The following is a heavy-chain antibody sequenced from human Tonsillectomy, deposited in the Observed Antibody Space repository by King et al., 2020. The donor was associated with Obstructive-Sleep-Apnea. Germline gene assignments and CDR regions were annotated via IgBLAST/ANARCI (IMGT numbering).Heavy chain of an antibody. Sequence: QLVQSGAEVKKPGSSVKVSCKTSGGTFNNYAVNWVRQAPGQGPEWMGGIIPILDIANYPQKFQGRVTITADKSTSTAYMDLSSLRSEDTAVYYCARGGGSSSWSGYFQHWGQGTLVTVSS. V-gene: IGHV1-69*10. CDR2: IIPILDIA. D-gene: IGHD6-13*01. CDR1: GGTFNNYA. J-gene: IGHJ1*01. CDR3: ARGGGSSSWSGYFQH.